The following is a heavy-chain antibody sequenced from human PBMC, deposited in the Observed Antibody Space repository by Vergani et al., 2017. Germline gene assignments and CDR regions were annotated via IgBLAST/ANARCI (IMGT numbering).Heavy chain of an antibody. CDR2: INNNGGST. D-gene: IGHD2-2*01. Sequence: QLLEAGGGLIQPGGSLRLSCAASGFTFNSSAMTWVRPAPGKGLEWVSGINNNGGSTYYADSVEGRFTISRDNSKNTLYLPMTDLRAEDTATYYCARVCCSSSCPYGGGAFDVWGHGTMVTVSS. V-gene: IGHV3-23*01. CDR1: GFTFNSSA. CDR3: ARVCCSSSCPYGGGAFDV. J-gene: IGHJ3*01.